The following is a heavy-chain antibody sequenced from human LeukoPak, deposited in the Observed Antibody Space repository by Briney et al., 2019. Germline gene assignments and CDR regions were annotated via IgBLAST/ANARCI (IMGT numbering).Heavy chain of an antibody. D-gene: IGHD6-19*01. J-gene: IGHJ5*02. Sequence: GGCLRLSCAASGFTFDDYAMHWVRQAPGKGLEWVSGISWNSGSIGYADSVKGRFTISRDNAKNSLYLQMNSLRAEDTAVYYCASEPPSGWYNANWFDPWGQGTLVTVSS. V-gene: IGHV3-9*01. CDR2: ISWNSGSI. CDR3: ASEPPSGWYNANWFDP. CDR1: GFTFDDYA.